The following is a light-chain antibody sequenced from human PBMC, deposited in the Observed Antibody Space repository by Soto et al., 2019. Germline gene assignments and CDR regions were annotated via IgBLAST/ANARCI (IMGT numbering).Light chain of an antibody. Sequence: QSVLTQPASVSGSPGQSITISCTGTSSDVGNYKYVSWYQQHPGKAPKLMIYEVSNRPSGVSNRFSGSKSDNAASLTISALQTEDEAEYFCLSYGKVFGTGTKVTGL. CDR2: EVS. CDR3: LSYGKV. CDR1: SSDVGNYKY. V-gene: IGLV2-14*01. J-gene: IGLJ1*01.